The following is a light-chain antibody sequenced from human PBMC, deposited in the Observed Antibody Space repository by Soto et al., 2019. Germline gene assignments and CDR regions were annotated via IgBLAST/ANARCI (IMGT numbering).Light chain of an antibody. V-gene: IGKV3-11*01. CDR3: QQRYHWPPLT. CDR2: DAT. J-gene: IGKJ4*01. Sequence: EIVLTQSPATLSLSPGDTATLSCRASQTVIRYLAWYQQKPGQAPRLLIYDATNRATGIPARFSGSGSGTDFTLTISSLEPEDFGVYYCQQRYHWPPLTFGGGTKVEVK. CDR1: QTVIRY.